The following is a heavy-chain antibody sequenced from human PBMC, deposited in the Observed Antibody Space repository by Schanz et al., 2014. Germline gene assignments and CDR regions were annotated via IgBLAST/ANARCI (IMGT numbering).Heavy chain of an antibody. D-gene: IGHD6-19*01. CDR3: TTYCDGGCAIDN. CDR2: IKSKTDGGTT. Sequence: EVQLVESGGGVVRPGGSLRLSCAASGFTFSIYGMSWVRQAPGKGLEWVGRIKSKTDGGTTDYAAPVKGRFTISRDDSKNTLFLQMNSLKTEDTAVYYCTTYCDGGCAIDNWGQGALVTVSS. V-gene: IGHV3-15*01. CDR1: GFTFSIYG. J-gene: IGHJ4*02.